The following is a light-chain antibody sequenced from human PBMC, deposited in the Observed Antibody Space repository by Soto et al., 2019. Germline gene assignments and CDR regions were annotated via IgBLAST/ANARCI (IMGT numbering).Light chain of an antibody. J-gene: IGLJ1*01. V-gene: IGLV2-14*03. CDR2: DVS. Sequence: QSALTQPASLSGSPGQSIAISCTGTSSDVGAYDYVSWYQQHPGKAPKLMIYDVSNRPSGVSNRFSGSKSGNTASLTISGLQAEDEADYFCCSYTTSDVYVFGPGTKLTVL. CDR3: CSYTTSDVYV. CDR1: SSDVGAYDY.